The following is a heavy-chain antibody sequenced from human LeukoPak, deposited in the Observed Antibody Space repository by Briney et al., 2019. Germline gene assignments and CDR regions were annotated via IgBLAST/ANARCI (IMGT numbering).Heavy chain of an antibody. J-gene: IGHJ6*02. CDR1: GFTFSSYA. Sequence: GGSLRLSCAASGFTFSSYAMSWVRQAPGKGLEWVSAISGSGGSTYYADSVKGRFTISRDNSKNTLYLQMNSLGAEDTAVYYCAKCSSSWLLRHYYYGMDVWGQGTTVTVSS. D-gene: IGHD6-13*01. V-gene: IGHV3-23*01. CDR2: ISGSGGST. CDR3: AKCSSSWLLRHYYYGMDV.